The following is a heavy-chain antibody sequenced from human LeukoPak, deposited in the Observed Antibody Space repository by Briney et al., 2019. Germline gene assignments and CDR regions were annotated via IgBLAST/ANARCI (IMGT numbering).Heavy chain of an antibody. CDR2: ISYDGSNK. D-gene: IGHD6-13*01. CDR3: AKDPRRYSRTGGYFDY. J-gene: IGHJ4*02. V-gene: IGHV3-30*18. Sequence: PGGSLRLSCAASGFTFSNYGMHWVRQAPGKGLEWVAFISYDGSNKYYADSVKGRFTISRDNSKKMLYLQVNSLRAEDTAVYYCAKDPRRYSRTGGYFDYWGQETLVTVSS. CDR1: GFTFSNYG.